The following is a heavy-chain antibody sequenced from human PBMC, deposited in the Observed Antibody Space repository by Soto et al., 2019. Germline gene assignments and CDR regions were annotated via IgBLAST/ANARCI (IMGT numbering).Heavy chain of an antibody. J-gene: IGHJ6*03. D-gene: IGHD3-9*01. Sequence: GGSLRLSCAASGFTFSSYAMSWVRQAPGKGLEWVSAISGSGGSTYYADSVKGRFTISRDNSKNTLYLQMNSLRVEDMAVYYCAKRRLYFGTYYDILTGYHYYYMDVWGKGTTVTVSS. CDR2: ISGSGGST. V-gene: IGHV3-23*01. CDR3: AKRRLYFGTYYDILTGYHYYYMDV. CDR1: GFTFSSYA.